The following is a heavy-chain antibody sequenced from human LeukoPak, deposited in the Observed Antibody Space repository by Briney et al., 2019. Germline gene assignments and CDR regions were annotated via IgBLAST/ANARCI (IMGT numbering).Heavy chain of an antibody. Sequence: GGSLRLSCAASGVDFDDHGMGWVRQAPGKGLEWLSGINWNGGTTDYADSVKGRFTISRDNAKSSLYLHMNSLRAEDTAFYYCVRDSGDYVGISYFDYWGQGTLVTVSS. J-gene: IGHJ4*02. D-gene: IGHD4-17*01. CDR1: GVDFDDHG. CDR2: INWNGGTT. V-gene: IGHV3-20*04. CDR3: VRDSGDYVGISYFDY.